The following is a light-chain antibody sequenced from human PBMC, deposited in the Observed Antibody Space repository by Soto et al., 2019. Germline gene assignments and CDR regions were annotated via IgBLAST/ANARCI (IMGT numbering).Light chain of an antibody. CDR1: HSVPSTP. Sequence: LFSQSPGTLPLSPRATATLSCPATHSVPSTPSASYQQTSGQPPRLLISGTSTPATGLPDRLGGSGSGRDFTLTMSRLEGEELAVYFCQQCGNSVWTCGEEAKVDI. J-gene: IGKJ1*01. CDR3: QQCGNSVWT. V-gene: IGKV3-20*01. CDR2: GTS.